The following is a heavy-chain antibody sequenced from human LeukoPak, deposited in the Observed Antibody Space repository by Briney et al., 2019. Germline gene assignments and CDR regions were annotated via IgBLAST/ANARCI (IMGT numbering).Heavy chain of an antibody. CDR1: EFTFSAYW. D-gene: IGHD1-26*01. CDR2: INPDASTT. CDR3: AMSLYSGAYVT. V-gene: IGHV3-74*01. J-gene: IGHJ5*02. Sequence: GGSLRLSCAASEFTFSAYWVHWVRQAPGKGLVWVSLINPDASTTVYADSVKGRFTISRDNAKNTLYLQMNSLRAEDTAVYYCAMSLYSGAYVTWGQGTLVTVSS.